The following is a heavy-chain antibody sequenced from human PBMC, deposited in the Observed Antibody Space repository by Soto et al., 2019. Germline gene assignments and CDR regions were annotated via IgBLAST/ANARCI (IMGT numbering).Heavy chain of an antibody. V-gene: IGHV1-69*13. CDR1: GGTFDNYA. CDR3: ARGLRTGNYGMDV. J-gene: IGHJ6*02. D-gene: IGHD2-15*01. CDR2: IIPMFETV. Sequence: GASVKVSCKASGGTFDNYAVSWVCQAPGQGLEWMGGIIPMFETVNYAQRFQGRLTIAADESTSTAYMELTSLTSADTAIYFCARGLRTGNYGMDVWGQGTTVTVPS.